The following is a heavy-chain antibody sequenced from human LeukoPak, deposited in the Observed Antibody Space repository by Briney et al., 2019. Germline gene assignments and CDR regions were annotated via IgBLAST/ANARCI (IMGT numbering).Heavy chain of an antibody. Sequence: PGGSLRLSCAASGFTFSSYWMSWVRQAPGKGLEWVANIKQDGSEKYYVDSVKGRFTISRDNAKNSLYLQMNSLRAEDTAVYYCASTQPFIWFGELQPMDVWGKGTTVTISS. CDR1: GFTFSSYW. CDR2: IKQDGSEK. CDR3: ASTQPFIWFGELQPMDV. J-gene: IGHJ6*04. V-gene: IGHV3-7*01. D-gene: IGHD3-10*01.